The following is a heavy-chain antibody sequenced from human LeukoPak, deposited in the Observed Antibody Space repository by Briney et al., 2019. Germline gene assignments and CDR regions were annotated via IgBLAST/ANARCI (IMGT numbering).Heavy chain of an antibody. CDR1: GFTFSTYW. CDR3: AREITIFAAQDY. V-gene: IGHV3-7*01. CDR2: TKEDGGEK. Sequence: GGSLRLSCAASGFTFSTYWMSWVRQAPGKGLEWVANTKEDGGEKYYVDSVKGRFTISRDNAKNSLYLQMNSLRAEDTAVYYCAREITIFAAQDYWGQGTLVTVSS. J-gene: IGHJ4*02. D-gene: IGHD3-9*01.